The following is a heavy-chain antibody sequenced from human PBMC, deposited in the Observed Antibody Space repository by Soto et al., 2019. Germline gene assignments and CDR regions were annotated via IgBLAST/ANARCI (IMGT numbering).Heavy chain of an antibody. J-gene: IGHJ5*01. Sequence: LSLTCAVYGGSFSGYYWSWIRQPPGKGLEWIGEINHSGSTNYNPSLKSRVTISVDTSKNQFSLKLSSVTAADTAVYYCARGPPIAAAGTFDFWGQGTLVTVSS. D-gene: IGHD6-13*01. CDR3: ARGPPIAAAGTFDF. CDR1: GGSFSGYY. CDR2: INHSGST. V-gene: IGHV4-34*01.